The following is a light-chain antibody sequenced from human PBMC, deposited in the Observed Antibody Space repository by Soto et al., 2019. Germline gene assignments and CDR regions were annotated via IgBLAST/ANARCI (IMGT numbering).Light chain of an antibody. CDR2: DAS. V-gene: IGKV1-33*01. CDR3: QQYDDLPIT. CDR1: QDISHY. J-gene: IGKJ5*01. Sequence: DIQMPPSPSALSASVGDTVTSTCRASQDISHYLTWYQQKPGKALKLLIYDASNLHPGVPSRFRGSGSGTEFSFNITSLQPEDVATYYCQQYDDLPITFGHGTRLEIK.